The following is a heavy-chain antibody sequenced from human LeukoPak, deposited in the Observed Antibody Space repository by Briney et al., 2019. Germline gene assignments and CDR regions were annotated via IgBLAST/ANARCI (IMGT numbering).Heavy chain of an antibody. V-gene: IGHV3-9*01. CDR3: AKQGPFTGERYYHYMDV. CDR2: VVWNGGAI. D-gene: IGHD2-8*02. CDR1: GFAFGDYG. Sequence: PGRSLRLSCAASGFAFGDYGMHWVRQAPGKGLEWVSGVVWNGGAIGYADSVKGRFAISRDNANVYLQMNSLRAEDTALYYCAKQGPFTGERYYHYMDVWGKGTTVIVSS. J-gene: IGHJ6*03.